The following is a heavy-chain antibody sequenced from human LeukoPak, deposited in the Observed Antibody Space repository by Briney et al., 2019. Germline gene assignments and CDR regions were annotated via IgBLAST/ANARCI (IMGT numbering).Heavy chain of an antibody. Sequence: PSETLSLTCAVYGGSFSGYYWSWIRQPPGKGLEWIGEINHSGSTNYNPSLKSRVTISVDTSKNQFSLKLSSVTAADTAVYYCVIHLEQQLVPGWFDPWGQGTLVTVSS. D-gene: IGHD6-13*01. J-gene: IGHJ5*02. V-gene: IGHV4-34*01. CDR3: VIHLEQQLVPGWFDP. CDR2: INHSGST. CDR1: GGSFSGYY.